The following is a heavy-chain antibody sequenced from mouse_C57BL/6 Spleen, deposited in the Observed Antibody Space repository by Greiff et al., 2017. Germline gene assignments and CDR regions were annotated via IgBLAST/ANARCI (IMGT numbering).Heavy chain of an antibody. CDR3: ASCGGSYYAMDY. Sequence: EVQLVESGPGLVKPSQSLSLTCSVTGYSITSGYYWNWIRQFPGNKLEWMGYISYDGSNNYNPSLKNRISITRDISKNQFFLKLNSVTTEDTATYYCASCGGSYYAMDYWGQGTSVTVSS. J-gene: IGHJ4*01. CDR2: ISYDGSN. V-gene: IGHV3-6*01. CDR1: GYSITSGYY.